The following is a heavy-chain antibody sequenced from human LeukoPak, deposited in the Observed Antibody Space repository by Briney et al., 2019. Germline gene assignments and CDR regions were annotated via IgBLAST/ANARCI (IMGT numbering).Heavy chain of an antibody. CDR3: TTGFDFWSGYYPYYMDV. CDR1: GFTFSNAW. J-gene: IGHJ6*03. V-gene: IGHV3-15*01. Sequence: GGSLRLSCAASGFTFSNAWMSWVRQAPGKGLEWVGRIKSKTDGGTTDYAAPVKGRFTISRDDSKNTLYLQMNSLKTEDTAVYYCTTGFDFWSGYYPYYMDVWGKGTTVTVSS. CDR2: IKSKTDGGTT. D-gene: IGHD3-3*01.